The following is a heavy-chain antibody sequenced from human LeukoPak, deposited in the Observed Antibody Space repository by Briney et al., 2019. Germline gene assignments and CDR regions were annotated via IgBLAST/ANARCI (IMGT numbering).Heavy chain of an antibody. J-gene: IGHJ4*02. Sequence: GGSLTLSCPASGFTFSRFDMHWVRQSTGKGLEWVSGIGTAGDTFYLGSVKGGFTISRENAKNSLYLQMNSLGVGDTAVYYCARSVPGGSGWMGAIEYWGQGTLVTIPS. CDR3: ARSVPGGSGWMGAIEY. CDR2: IGTAGDT. D-gene: IGHD6-19*01. CDR1: GFTFSRFD. V-gene: IGHV3-13*01.